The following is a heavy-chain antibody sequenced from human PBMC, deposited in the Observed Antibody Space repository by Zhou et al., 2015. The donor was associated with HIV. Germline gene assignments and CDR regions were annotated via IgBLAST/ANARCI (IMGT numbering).Heavy chain of an antibody. CDR2: IIPILGIA. CDR1: GGTFSSYT. J-gene: IGHJ6*02. Sequence: QVQLVQSGAEVKKPGSSVKVSCKASGGTFSSYTISWVRQAPGQGLEWMGRIIPILGIANYAQKFQGRVTITADKSTSTAYMELSSLRSEDTAVYYCARDLICSSTSCYVTTSYYGMDVWGQGTTVTVSS. CDR3: ARDLICSSTSCYVTTSYYGMDV. D-gene: IGHD2-2*01. V-gene: IGHV1-69*08.